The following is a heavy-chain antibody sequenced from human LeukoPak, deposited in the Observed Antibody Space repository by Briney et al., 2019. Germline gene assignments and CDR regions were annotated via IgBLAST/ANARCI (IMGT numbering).Heavy chain of an antibody. Sequence: PGGSLRLSCAASGFALLTYEMNWVRQAPGKGLEWIADITISGHTTNYADSVRGRFTISRDSARTSLYLQMNSLRAEDTGVYFCARGDPHADLWGQGTLVTVSS. J-gene: IGHJ5*02. V-gene: IGHV3-48*03. CDR2: ITISGHTT. CDR1: GFALLTYE. CDR3: ARGDPHADL.